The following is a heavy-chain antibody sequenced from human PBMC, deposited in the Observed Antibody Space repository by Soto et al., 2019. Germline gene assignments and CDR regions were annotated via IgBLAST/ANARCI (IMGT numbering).Heavy chain of an antibody. V-gene: IGHV3-23*01. J-gene: IGHJ4*02. Sequence: PGGSLKLSCAPSGFTFSSYAMSWVRQAPGKGLEWVSAISGSGGSTYYADSVKGRFTISRDNSKNTLYLQMNSLRAEDTAVYYCAKDGVPIAVAGTPFDYWGQGTLVTVSS. CDR3: AKDGVPIAVAGTPFDY. CDR2: ISGSGGST. CDR1: GFTFSSYA. D-gene: IGHD6-19*01.